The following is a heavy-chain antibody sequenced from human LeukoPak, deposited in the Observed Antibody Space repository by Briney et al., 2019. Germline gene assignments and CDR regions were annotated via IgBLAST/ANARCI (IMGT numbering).Heavy chain of an antibody. CDR2: IWYDGSNK. Sequence: GGSLRLSCAASGFTFSSYGMHWVRQAPGKGLEWVAVIWYDGSNKYYADSVKGRFTISRDNPKNTLYLQMNSLRAEDTAVYYCAREEYYYDSSGHYYFDYWGQGTLVTVSS. V-gene: IGHV3-33*01. J-gene: IGHJ4*02. D-gene: IGHD3-22*01. CDR1: GFTFSSYG. CDR3: AREEYYYDSSGHYYFDY.